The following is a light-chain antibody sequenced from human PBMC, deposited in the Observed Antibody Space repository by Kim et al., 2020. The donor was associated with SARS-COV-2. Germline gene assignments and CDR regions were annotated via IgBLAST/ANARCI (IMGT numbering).Light chain of an antibody. CDR1: QSVSSW. J-gene: IGKJ1*01. V-gene: IGKV1-5*01. CDR3: QQYISYTRT. CDR2: VAS. Sequence: SVWDTVTLSCGASQSVSSWLSWYHHKPETDPQLLIYVASSLESGVPSRFSGGGSLTEFSLSTRSLQPDDFAPHNFQQYISYTRTFVQGTKVYIK.